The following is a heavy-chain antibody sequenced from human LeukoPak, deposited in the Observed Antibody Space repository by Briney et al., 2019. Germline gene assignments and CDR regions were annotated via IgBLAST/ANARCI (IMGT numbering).Heavy chain of an antibody. CDR3: ARGGWRNWYLDL. CDR1: GYTFTSYG. V-gene: IGHV1-18*01. D-gene: IGHD6-19*01. J-gene: IGHJ2*01. Sequence: ASVRVSCKASGYTFTSYGISWVRQAPGQGLGWMGWISAYNGNTNYAQKLQGRVTMTTDTSTSTAYMELRSLRSDDTAVYHCARGGWRNWYLDLWGRGSLVTVSS. CDR2: ISAYNGNT.